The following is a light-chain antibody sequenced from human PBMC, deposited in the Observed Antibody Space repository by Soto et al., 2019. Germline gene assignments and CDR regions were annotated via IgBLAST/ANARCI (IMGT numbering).Light chain of an antibody. CDR2: DTS. CDR3: QQYDNWPPCT. CDR1: QSVSRF. V-gene: IGKV3-15*01. Sequence: EIVMTQSPATLSVSPGERVTLSCRASQSVSRFLAWYQQRPGQAPRLLIYDTSTRATGVPARFSGSGSGTGFSLTISSLQSDDFAVYYCQQYDNWPPCTFGQGTKLEVK. J-gene: IGKJ2*02.